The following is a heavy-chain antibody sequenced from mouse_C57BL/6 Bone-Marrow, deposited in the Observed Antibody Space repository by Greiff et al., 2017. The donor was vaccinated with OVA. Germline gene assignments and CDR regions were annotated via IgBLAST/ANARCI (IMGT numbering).Heavy chain of an antibody. V-gene: IGHV5-6*01. D-gene: IGHD1-1*01. CDR3: ARRGLRYLFDY. Sequence: EVHLVESGGDLVKPGGSLKLSCAASGFTFSSYGMSWVRQTPDKRLEWVATISSGGSYTYYPDSVKGRFTISRDNAKNTLYLHMSSLKAGDTAMYYWARRGLRYLFDYWGQGTTLTVSS. CDR2: ISSGGSYT. CDR1: GFTFSSYG. J-gene: IGHJ2*01.